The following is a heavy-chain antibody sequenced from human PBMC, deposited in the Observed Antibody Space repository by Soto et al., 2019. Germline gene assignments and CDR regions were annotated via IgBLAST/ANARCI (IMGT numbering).Heavy chain of an antibody. J-gene: IGHJ4*02. CDR3: AKISVAGTIFDY. Sequence: TLSLTCTVSGGSISSYYWSWIRQPPGKGLEWIGYIYYSGSTNYNPSLQSRVTISVDTSKNQFSLKLTSVTAADTAVYFCAKISVAGTIFDYWGQGALVTVSS. CDR1: GGSISSYY. D-gene: IGHD6-19*01. V-gene: IGHV4-59*01. CDR2: IYYSGST.